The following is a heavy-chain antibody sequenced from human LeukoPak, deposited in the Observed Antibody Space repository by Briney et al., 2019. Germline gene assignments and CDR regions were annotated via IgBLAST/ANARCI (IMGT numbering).Heavy chain of an antibody. J-gene: IGHJ6*02. V-gene: IGHV4-59*01. CDR3: ARATDYYGSDYYYGMDV. Sequence: SETLSLTCTVSGGSISSYYWSWIRQPPEKGLEWIGYIYYSGSTNYNPSLKSRVTISVDTSKNQFSLKLSSVTAADTAVYYCARATDYYGSDYYYGMDVWGQGTTVTVSS. CDR1: GGSISSYY. D-gene: IGHD3-10*01. CDR2: IYYSGST.